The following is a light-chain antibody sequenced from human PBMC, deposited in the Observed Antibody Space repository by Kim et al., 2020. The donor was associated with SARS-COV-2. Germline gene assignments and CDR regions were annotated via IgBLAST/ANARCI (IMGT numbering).Light chain of an antibody. J-gene: IGLJ2*01. CDR3: KSRGTAGNVV. CDR2: GKN. CDR1: SLRSYY. Sequence: SSELTQDPAVSVALGQTVRITCQGDSLRSYYATWYQQKPRQAPVLVIYGKNNRPSGIPDRFSGSTSGNTASLTISGAQAEDEADFYCKSRGTAGNVVFGGGTKLTVL. V-gene: IGLV3-19*01.